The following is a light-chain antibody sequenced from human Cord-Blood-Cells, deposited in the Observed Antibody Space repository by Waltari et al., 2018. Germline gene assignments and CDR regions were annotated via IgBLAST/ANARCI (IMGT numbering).Light chain of an antibody. V-gene: IGLV2-23*01. CDR3: CSYAGSSNWV. J-gene: IGLJ3*02. CDR2: EGS. CDR1: SSDVGSYNL. Sequence: QSALTQPASVSGSPGQSTTISCPGTSSDVGSYNLVSWYQQHPGKAPKLMIYEGSKRPSGVSNRFSGSKSGNTASLTISGLQAEDEADYYCCSYAGSSNWVFGGGTKLTVL.